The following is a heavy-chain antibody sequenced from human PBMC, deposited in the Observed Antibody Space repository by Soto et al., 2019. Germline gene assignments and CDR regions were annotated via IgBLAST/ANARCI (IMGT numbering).Heavy chain of an antibody. Sequence: GASVKVSCKASGYTFTIYPMHCVRQSPLQGLDWMGWINAGNGDTKYSQKFQGRVTITRDTSAITAYMELSSLRSEDTAVYYCARDWTHYDSSGPGDYWGQGTLVTVSS. D-gene: IGHD3-22*01. CDR2: INAGNGDT. J-gene: IGHJ4*02. CDR1: GYTFTIYP. V-gene: IGHV1-3*01. CDR3: ARDWTHYDSSGPGDY.